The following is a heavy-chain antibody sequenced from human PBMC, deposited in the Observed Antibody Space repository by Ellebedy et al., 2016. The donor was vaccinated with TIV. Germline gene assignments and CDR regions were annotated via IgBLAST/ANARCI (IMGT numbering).Heavy chain of an antibody. V-gene: IGHV4-59*01. D-gene: IGHD2-15*01. CDR3: ARGVVVAATPWRDYYYYYYVDV. CDR2: IYYSGST. CDR1: GGSISSYY. Sequence: SETLSLXCAVSGGSISSYYWSWIRQPPGKGLEWIGYIYYSGSTNYNPSLKSRVTISVDTSKNQFSLKLSSVTAADTAVYYCARGVVVAATPWRDYYYYYYVDVWGKGTTVTVSS. J-gene: IGHJ6*03.